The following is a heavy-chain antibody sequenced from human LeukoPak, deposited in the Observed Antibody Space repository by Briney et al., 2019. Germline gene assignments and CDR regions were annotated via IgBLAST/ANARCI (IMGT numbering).Heavy chain of an antibody. V-gene: IGHV4-59*01. CDR2: IYYSGST. CDR1: GGSISSYY. J-gene: IGHJ3*02. D-gene: IGHD1-7*01. CDR3: ARTLELQDAFDI. Sequence: SETLSLTCTVSGGSISSYYWSWIRQPPGKGLEWIGYIYYSGSTNYNPSLKSRVTISVDTSKNQFSLKLSSVTAADTAVYYCARTLELQDAFDIWGQGTMVTVSS.